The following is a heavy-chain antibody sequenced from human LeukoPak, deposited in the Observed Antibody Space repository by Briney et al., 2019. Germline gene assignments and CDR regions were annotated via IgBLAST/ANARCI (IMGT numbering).Heavy chain of an antibody. D-gene: IGHD1-26*01. Sequence: PSETLSLTCTVSGGSISSSSYYWGWNRQPPGKGLEWIGNINYSGRTYYNPSLKSRVTISVDPSKNQFSLKLTSVTAADTAVYYCARDSGSYSFDCWGQGTLVTVSS. V-gene: IGHV4-39*02. J-gene: IGHJ4*02. CDR2: INYSGRT. CDR3: ARDSGSYSFDC. CDR1: GGSISSSSYY.